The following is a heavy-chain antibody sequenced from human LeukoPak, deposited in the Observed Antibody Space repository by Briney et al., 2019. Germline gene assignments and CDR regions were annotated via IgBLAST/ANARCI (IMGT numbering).Heavy chain of an antibody. J-gene: IGHJ4*02. CDR3: AKDTALGYCTNGVCYTGVY. CDR2: ISWNSGSI. D-gene: IGHD2-8*01. V-gene: IGHV3-9*01. Sequence: GRSLRLSCAASGFTFDDYAMHWVRQAPGKGLEWVSGISWNSGSIGYADSVKGRFIISRDNAKNSLYLQMNSLRAEDTALYYCAKDTALGYCTNGVCYTGVYWGQGTLVTVSS. CDR1: GFTFDDYA.